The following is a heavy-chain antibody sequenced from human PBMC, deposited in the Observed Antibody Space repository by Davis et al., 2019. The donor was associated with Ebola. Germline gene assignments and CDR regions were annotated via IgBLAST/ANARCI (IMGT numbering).Heavy chain of an antibody. CDR2: IRSKPYGGTT. Sequence: PGGSLRLSCTASGFTFGAYAMSWFRQAPGKGLEWVGFIRSKPYGGTTEYAASVKGRFTISRDDSKSIAYLQMSSLKTEDTAVYYCSREGYCSGGSCYSALAHRGRMDVWGQGTTVTVSS. V-gene: IGHV3-49*03. D-gene: IGHD2-15*01. CDR1: GFTFGAYA. CDR3: SREGYCSGGSCYSALAHRGRMDV. J-gene: IGHJ6*02.